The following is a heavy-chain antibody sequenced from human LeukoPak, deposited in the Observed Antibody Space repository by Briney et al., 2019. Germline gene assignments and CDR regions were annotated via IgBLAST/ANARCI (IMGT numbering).Heavy chain of an antibody. D-gene: IGHD6-13*01. CDR3: ASLGYSSSWSARDY. Sequence: TSETLSLTCTVSGGSISSYYWSWVRQPPGKGLEWIGEIYHSGSTNYNPSLKSRVTISVDKSKNQFSLKLSSVTAADTAVYYCASLGYSSSWSARDYWGQGTLVTVSS. CDR2: IYHSGST. CDR1: GGSISSYY. J-gene: IGHJ4*02. V-gene: IGHV4-4*02.